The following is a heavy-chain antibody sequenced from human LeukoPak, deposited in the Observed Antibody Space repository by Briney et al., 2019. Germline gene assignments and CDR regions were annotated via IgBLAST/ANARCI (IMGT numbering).Heavy chain of an antibody. Sequence: SVKVSCKASGGTFSSYAISWVRQAPGQGLELMGRIIPIFGIANYTQKFQGRVTITADKSTSTAYMELSSLRSEDTAVYYCASGPYGGNSGTLDYWGQGTLVTVSP. CDR3: ASGPYGGNSGTLDY. J-gene: IGHJ4*02. D-gene: IGHD4-23*01. CDR1: GGTFSSYA. V-gene: IGHV1-69*04. CDR2: IIPIFGIA.